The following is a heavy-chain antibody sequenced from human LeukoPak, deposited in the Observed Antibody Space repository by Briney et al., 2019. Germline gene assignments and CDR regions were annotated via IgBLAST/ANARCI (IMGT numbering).Heavy chain of an antibody. D-gene: IGHD6-13*01. CDR3: ARDYSSSWGGFDP. V-gene: IGHV7-4-1*02. J-gene: IGHJ5*02. CDR2: INTNTGNP. CDR1: GYTLTELS. Sequence: ASVKVSCKVSGYTLTELSMHWVRQAPGKGLEWMGWINTNTGNPTYAQGFTGRFVFSLDTSVSTAYLQISSLKAEDTAVYYCARDYSSSWGGFDPWGQGTLVTVSS.